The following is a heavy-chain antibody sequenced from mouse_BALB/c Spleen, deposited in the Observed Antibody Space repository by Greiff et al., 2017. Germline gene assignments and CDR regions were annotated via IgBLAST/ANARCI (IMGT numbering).Heavy chain of an antibody. CDR2: IWAGGST. V-gene: IGHV2-9*02. J-gene: IGHJ3*01. Sequence: VNLVESGPGLVAPSQSLSITCTVSGFSLTSYGVHWVRQPPGKGLEWLGVIWAGGSTNYNSALMSRLSISKDNSKSQVFLKMNSLQTDDTAMYYCARAITTAFAYWGQGTLVTVSA. CDR3: ARAITTAFAY. CDR1: GFSLTSYG. D-gene: IGHD1-2*01.